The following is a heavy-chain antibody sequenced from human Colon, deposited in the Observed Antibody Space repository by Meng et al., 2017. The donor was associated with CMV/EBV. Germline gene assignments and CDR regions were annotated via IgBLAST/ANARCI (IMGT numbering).Heavy chain of an antibody. V-gene: IGHV3-74*01. Sequence: GGSLRLSCAASGFTFSSYWMHWVRQAPGKGLVWVSRMNSDGTTTNYADSVKGRFTISRDSAKNTVYLQMISLRADDAAVYYCVKGRGFCSANSCYNWFDPWGQGTLVTVSS. CDR3: VKGRGFCSANSCYNWFDP. J-gene: IGHJ5*02. D-gene: IGHD2-2*02. CDR1: GFTFSSYW. CDR2: MNSDGTTT.